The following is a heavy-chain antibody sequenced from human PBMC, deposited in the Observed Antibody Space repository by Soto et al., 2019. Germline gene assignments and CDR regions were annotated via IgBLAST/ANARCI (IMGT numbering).Heavy chain of an antibody. CDR1: GYTFTSYT. J-gene: IGHJ2*01. CDR3: ARGGRFYLYLDL. Sequence: QVQLVQSGAEVKKPGASVKVSCKASGYTFTSYTMHWVRQAPGQRLEWMGWINAGNGNTKYSQKFQGRVTITRDPPERTDHIELSRRRSEDKDVYCCARGGRFYLYLDLWCRDSLVTVSS. D-gene: IGHD1-26*01. CDR2: INAGNGNT. V-gene: IGHV1-3*01.